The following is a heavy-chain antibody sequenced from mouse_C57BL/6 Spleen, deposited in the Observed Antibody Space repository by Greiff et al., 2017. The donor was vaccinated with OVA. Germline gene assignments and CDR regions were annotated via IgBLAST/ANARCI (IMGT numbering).Heavy chain of an antibody. CDR3: ARNDEFAY. J-gene: IGHJ3*01. V-gene: IGHV3-6*01. CDR2: ISYDGSN. Sequence: EVKLVESGPGLVKPSQSLSLTCSVTGYSITSGYYWNWIRQFPGNKLEWMGYISYDGSNNYNPSLKNRISITRDTSKNQFFLKLNSVTTEDTATYYCARNDEFAYWGQGTLVTVSA. D-gene: IGHD2-12*01. CDR1: GYSITSGYY.